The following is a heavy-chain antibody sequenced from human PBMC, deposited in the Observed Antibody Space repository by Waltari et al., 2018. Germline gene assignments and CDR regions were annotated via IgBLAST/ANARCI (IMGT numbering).Heavy chain of an antibody. D-gene: IGHD1-26*01. CDR1: GFNFNTYW. CDR2: INEDGGQK. J-gene: IGHJ4*02. Sequence: VRLVESGGTLVRPGGSLRLHCAASGFNFNTYWMSWVRQAPGKGLEWVANINEDGGQKNYVDSVKGRFTISRDNTENSLYLQMNSLGGDDTAVYYCARGVGSGQGVVHWGQGTLITVSS. CDR3: ARGVGSGQGVVH. V-gene: IGHV3-7*01.